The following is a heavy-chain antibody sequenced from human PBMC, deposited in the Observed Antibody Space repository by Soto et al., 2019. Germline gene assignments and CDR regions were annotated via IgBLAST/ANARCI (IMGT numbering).Heavy chain of an antibody. CDR2: ISAYNGDT. D-gene: IGHD3-10*01. Sequence: ASVKVSCKASGLTFTTYGITWVRQAPGQGLEWMGWISAYNGDTNYAQKFQGRVTMTTDTSTSTAYMELRSLRSDDTAVYYCARDSSYYGSGTYTVDPWGQGTLVTVSS. V-gene: IGHV1-18*04. CDR1: GLTFTTYG. J-gene: IGHJ5*02. CDR3: ARDSSYYGSGTYTVDP.